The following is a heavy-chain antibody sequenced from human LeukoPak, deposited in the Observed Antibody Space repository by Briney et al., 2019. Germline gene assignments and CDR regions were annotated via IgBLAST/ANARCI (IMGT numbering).Heavy chain of an antibody. V-gene: IGHV4-34*01. J-gene: IGHJ5*02. CDR2: INHSGST. Sequence: SETLSLTCAVYGGSFSGYYWSWIRQPPGKGLEWIGEINHSGSTNYNPSLKSRVTISVDTSKNQFSLKLSSVTAADTAVYYCASYCSSTSCYGGWFDPWGQGTLVTVSS. CDR1: GGSFSGYY. CDR3: ASYCSSTSCYGGWFDP. D-gene: IGHD2-2*01.